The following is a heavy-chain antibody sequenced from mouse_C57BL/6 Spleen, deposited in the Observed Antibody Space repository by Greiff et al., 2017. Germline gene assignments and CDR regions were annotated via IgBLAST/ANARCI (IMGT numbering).Heavy chain of an antibody. CDR1: GYAFTNYL. V-gene: IGHV1-54*01. CDR2: INPGSGGT. CDR3: ATPGHEGDYYAMDY. J-gene: IGHJ4*01. Sequence: QVQLQQSGAELVRPGTSVKVSCKASGYAFTNYLIEWVKQRPGQGLEWIGVINPGSGGTNYNEKFKGKATLTADKSSSTAYMQLSSLTSEDSAVYFCATPGHEGDYYAMDYWGQGTSGTVSS. D-gene: IGHD3-3*01.